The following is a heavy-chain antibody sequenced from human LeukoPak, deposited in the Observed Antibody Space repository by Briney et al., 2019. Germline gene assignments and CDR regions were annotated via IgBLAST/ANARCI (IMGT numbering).Heavy chain of an antibody. V-gene: IGHV3-11*01. CDR1: GFTFSDYY. J-gene: IGHJ4*02. D-gene: IGHD6-19*01. CDR3: AKAMATRGRIAVADY. CDR2: ITGSGTTI. Sequence: PGGSLRLSCAASGFTFSDYYMTWIRQAPGKGLEWVSHITGSGTTIYHADSVKGRFTISRDNAKNSLYLQMNSLRAEDTAVYYCAKAMATRGRIAVADYWGQGTLVTVSS.